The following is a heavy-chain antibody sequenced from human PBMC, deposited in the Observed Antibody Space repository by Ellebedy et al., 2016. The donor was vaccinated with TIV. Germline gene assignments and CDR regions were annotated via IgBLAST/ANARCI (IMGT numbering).Heavy chain of an antibody. Sequence: SETLSLTCIVSGGSISNSGYYWGWVRQPPGKGLEWIGNVYYSGSTYYNPSLKSRVTISVDTSQNNFSLKLNSVTAADTAMYYCARRTDSGSYYDYFNNWGQGTLVTVSS. J-gene: IGHJ4*02. CDR2: VYYSGST. V-gene: IGHV4-39*02. CDR3: ARRTDSGSYYDYFNN. D-gene: IGHD1-26*01. CDR1: GGSISNSGYY.